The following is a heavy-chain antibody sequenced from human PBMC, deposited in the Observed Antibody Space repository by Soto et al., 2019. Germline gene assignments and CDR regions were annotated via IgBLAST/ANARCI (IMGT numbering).Heavy chain of an antibody. CDR2: MNPDNGNT. J-gene: IGHJ4*02. CDR3: ASGPAEGEGATYY. CDR1: GYTFTNYD. V-gene: IGHV1-8*01. D-gene: IGHD1-26*01. Sequence: QVQLVQSGAEVKKPGASVKVSCKASGYTFTNYDINWVRQATGQGLEWMGWMNPDNGNTGYAQEFQGRVTMTRDTSIRTAYMDLSSLRPEDTAVYYWASGPAEGEGATYYWGQGTLVTVSS.